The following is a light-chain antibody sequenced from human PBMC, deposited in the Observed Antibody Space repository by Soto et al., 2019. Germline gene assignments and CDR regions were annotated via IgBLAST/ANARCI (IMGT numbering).Light chain of an antibody. CDR2: DVS. J-gene: IGLJ1*01. CDR3: CSYADSLYV. Sequence: QSVLTQPRSVSGSPGQSVTISCTVTSSDVGGYNYVSWYQQHPGKAPKLMIYDVSKRPSGVPDRFSGSKSGNTASLTISGLQAEDEADYYCCSYADSLYVFGTGTKLTVL. V-gene: IGLV2-11*01. CDR1: SSDVGGYNY.